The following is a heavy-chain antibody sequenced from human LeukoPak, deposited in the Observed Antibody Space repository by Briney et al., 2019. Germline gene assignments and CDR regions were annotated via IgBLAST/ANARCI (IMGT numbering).Heavy chain of an antibody. CDR1: GGSISSYY. CDR3: ARNDFWSGYCFDY. D-gene: IGHD3-3*01. Sequence: PSETLSLTCTVSGGSISSYYWSWIRQPPGKGLEWNGYIYYSGSTNYNPSLKSRVTISVDTSKNQFSLKLSSVTAADTAVYYCARNDFWSGYCFDYWGQGTLVTVSS. CDR2: IYYSGST. V-gene: IGHV4-59*01. J-gene: IGHJ4*02.